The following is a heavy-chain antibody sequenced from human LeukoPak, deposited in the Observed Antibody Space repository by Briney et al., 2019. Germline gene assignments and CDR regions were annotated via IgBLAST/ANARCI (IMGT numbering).Heavy chain of an antibody. Sequence: GGSLRLSCAASGFTFSDYYMSWIRQAPGKGLEWVSYISSGGTTIYYADSVKGRFTISRDNAKNSLYLQMNSLRAEDTAVYYCAKDGAGYYDILTGYRNWFDPWGQGTLVTVSS. D-gene: IGHD3-9*01. CDR3: AKDGAGYYDILTGYRNWFDP. J-gene: IGHJ5*02. V-gene: IGHV3-11*04. CDR1: GFTFSDYY. CDR2: ISSGGTTI.